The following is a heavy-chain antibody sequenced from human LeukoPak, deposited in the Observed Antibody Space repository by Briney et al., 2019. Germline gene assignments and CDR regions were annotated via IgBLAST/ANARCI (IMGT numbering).Heavy chain of an antibody. V-gene: IGHV4-59*01. CDR3: AKTRSSTWYLFDY. CDR1: GGSISTYY. CDR2: IHYSGST. J-gene: IGHJ4*02. Sequence: SETLSLTCTVSGGSISTYYWNWIRQPPGKGLEWIGYIHYSGSTNYNPSLESRVTVSVDTSKNQFSLILTSVTAADTAVYYCAKTRSSTWYLFDYWGPGTLVTVSS. D-gene: IGHD6-13*01.